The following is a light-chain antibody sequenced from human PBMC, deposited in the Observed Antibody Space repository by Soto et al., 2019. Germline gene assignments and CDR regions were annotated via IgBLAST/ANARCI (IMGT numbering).Light chain of an antibody. CDR2: DAS. V-gene: IGKV1-5*01. CDR1: QSISSW. CDR3: QQYNSYRT. Sequence: DIQMTQSPSTLSASVGYRFTITWRASQSISSWLAWYQQKPGKAPKLLIYDASILESGVPSRFSGSGSGTEFTLTISSLQPDDFATYYCQQYNSYRTFGQGTKVDIK. J-gene: IGKJ1*01.